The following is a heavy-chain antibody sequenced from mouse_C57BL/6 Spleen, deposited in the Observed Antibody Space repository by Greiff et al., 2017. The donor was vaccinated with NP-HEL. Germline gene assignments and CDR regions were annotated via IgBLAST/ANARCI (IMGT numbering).Heavy chain of an antibody. CDR1: GYTFTSYW. D-gene: IGHD1-1*01. Sequence: QVQLQQPGAELVMPGASVKLSCKASGYTFTSYWMHWVKQRPGQGLEWIGEIDPSDSYTNYNQKFKGKSTLTVDKSSSTAYMQLSSLTSEDSAVYYCARNYYGSFFDYWSQGTTLTVSS. J-gene: IGHJ2*01. CDR2: IDPSDSYT. V-gene: IGHV1-69*01. CDR3: ARNYYGSFFDY.